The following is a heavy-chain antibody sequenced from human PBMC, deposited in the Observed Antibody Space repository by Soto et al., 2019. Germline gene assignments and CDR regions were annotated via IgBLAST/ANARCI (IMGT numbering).Heavy chain of an antibody. V-gene: IGHV1-2*04. CDR2: INPNSGGT. Sequence: QVQLVQSGAEVKKPGASVKVSCKASGYTFTGYYMHWVRQAPGQGLEWMGWINPNSGGTNYAQKFQGWVTMTRDTSISTAYMELRRLRSDDTAVYYCARDRGCSSTSCYMSPPYYYYYGMDVWGQGTTVTVSS. CDR1: GYTFTGYY. J-gene: IGHJ6*02. D-gene: IGHD2-2*02. CDR3: ARDRGCSSTSCYMSPPYYYYYGMDV.